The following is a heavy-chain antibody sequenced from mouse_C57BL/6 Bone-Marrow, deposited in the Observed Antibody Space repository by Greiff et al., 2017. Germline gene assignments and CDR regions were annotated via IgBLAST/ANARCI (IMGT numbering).Heavy chain of an antibody. CDR1: GFNIKDDY. Sequence: EVQLQQSGAELVRPGASVKLSCTASGFNIKDDYMHWVKQRPEQGLEWIGWLDPENGDTEYASKFQGKATITADTSSNTAYLQLSSLTSEDTAVYYCTITGTWFAYWGQGTLVTVSA. J-gene: IGHJ3*01. CDR3: TITGTWFAY. CDR2: LDPENGDT. D-gene: IGHD4-1*01. V-gene: IGHV14-4*01.